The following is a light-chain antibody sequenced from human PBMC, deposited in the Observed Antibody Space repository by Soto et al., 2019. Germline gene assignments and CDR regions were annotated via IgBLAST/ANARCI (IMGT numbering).Light chain of an antibody. CDR2: GAS. J-gene: IGKJ3*01. V-gene: IGKV3-15*01. Sequence: EIVMTQSPATLSVSPGERATLSCRASQTVSSNLAWYQQKPDQAPRLLIHGASTRAAGIPARFSGSGSGTDFTLTISSLQSEDFAVYYCQQYNDWPPFTVGPGTRVDIK. CDR1: QTVSSN. CDR3: QQYNDWPPFT.